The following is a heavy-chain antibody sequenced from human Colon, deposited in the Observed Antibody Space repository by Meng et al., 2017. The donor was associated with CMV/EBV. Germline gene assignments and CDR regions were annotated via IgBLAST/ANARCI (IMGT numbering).Heavy chain of an antibody. D-gene: IGHD3-22*01. CDR2: MSPNNANT. Sequence: ASVQVSCKASGYTFTSLDINWVRQATGQGFEWMGWMSPNNANTGHAQKFQGRVTMTRNISINTAYMELSSLTSEDTGVYYCARGVDRGVDVWGQGTTVTVSS. V-gene: IGHV1-8*01. J-gene: IGHJ6*02. CDR1: GYTFTSLD. CDR3: ARGVDRGVDV.